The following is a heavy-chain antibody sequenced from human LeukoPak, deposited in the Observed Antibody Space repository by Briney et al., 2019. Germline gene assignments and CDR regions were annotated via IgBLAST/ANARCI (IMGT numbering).Heavy chain of an antibody. CDR2: IYYSGST. V-gene: IGHV4-30-4*01. CDR3: ARYTATTVTFDY. D-gene: IGHD4-17*01. CDR1: GGSISSGDYY. J-gene: IGHJ4*02. Sequence: SETLSLTCTVSGGSISSGDYYWSWIRQPPGKGLECIGYIYYSGSTYYNPSLKSRVTISVDTSKNQFSLKLSSVTAADTAVYYCARYTATTVTFDYWGQGTLVTVSS.